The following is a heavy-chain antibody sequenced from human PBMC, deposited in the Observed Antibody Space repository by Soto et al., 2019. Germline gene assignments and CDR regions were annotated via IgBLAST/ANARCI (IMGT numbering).Heavy chain of an antibody. Sequence: QVQLQESGPGLVKPSETLSLTCTVSGVSISSDYWTWIRQSPGKGLEWIAYTSHTGTTDYNPSLKSRVIISLDASKKQFALDLSSVPAADTAVYYCARGPPWMDAFGIWGQGTKVTVSP. CDR2: TSHTGTT. CDR3: ARGPPWMDAFGI. D-gene: IGHD5-12*01. J-gene: IGHJ3*02. V-gene: IGHV4-59*01. CDR1: GVSISSDY.